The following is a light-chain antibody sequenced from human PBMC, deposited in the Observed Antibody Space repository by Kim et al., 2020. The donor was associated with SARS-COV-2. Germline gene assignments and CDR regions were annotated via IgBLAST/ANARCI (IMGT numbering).Light chain of an antibody. CDR3: GTWDNSLSAYV. Sequence: GQKVAISVSGFSSNIGKNYVSWYQQLPGAAPKLLIYDNKKRPSGIPDRFSGSKSGTSATLGITGLQTGDEADYYCGTWDNSLSAYVFGGGTKVTVL. CDR2: DNK. V-gene: IGLV1-51*01. CDR1: SSNIGKNY. J-gene: IGLJ1*01.